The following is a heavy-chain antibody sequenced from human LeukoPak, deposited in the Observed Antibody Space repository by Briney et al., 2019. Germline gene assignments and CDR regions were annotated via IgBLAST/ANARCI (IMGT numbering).Heavy chain of an antibody. V-gene: IGHV3-21*01. Sequence: GGSLRLSCAASGFTFSSYSMNWVRQAPGKGLEWVSSISSSSSYIYYADSVKGRFTISRDNAKNSLYLQMNSLRAEDTAVYYCARAPIGRLRLGESYCFDYWGQGTLVTVSS. CDR1: GFTFSSYS. CDR2: ISSSSSYI. CDR3: ARAPIGRLRLGESYCFDY. D-gene: IGHD3-16*01. J-gene: IGHJ4*02.